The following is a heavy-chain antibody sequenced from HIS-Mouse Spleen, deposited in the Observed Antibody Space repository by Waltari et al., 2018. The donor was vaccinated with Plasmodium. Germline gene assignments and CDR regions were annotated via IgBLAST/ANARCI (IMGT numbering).Heavy chain of an antibody. V-gene: IGHV3-7*02. CDR3: AKSSKGTGDLWDY. CDR1: GFTFSSCW. Sequence: EVQLVESGGGLVQPGGALRLSCAASGFTFSSCWVGGFHRAPGKGLEWVANIKQDGSEKYYVDSVKGRFTISRDNAKNSLYLQMNSLRAEDTAVYYCAKSSKGTGDLWDYWGRGTLVTVSS. CDR2: IKQDGSEK. D-gene: IGHD7-27*01. J-gene: IGHJ4*02.